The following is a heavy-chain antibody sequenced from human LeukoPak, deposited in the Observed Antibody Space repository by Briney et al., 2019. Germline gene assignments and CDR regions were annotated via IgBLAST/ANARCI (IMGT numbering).Heavy chain of an antibody. J-gene: IGHJ4*02. Sequence: GGSLRLSCAASGFTFSTSFSSSWMSWVRQAPGKGLEWVANIKEDGSEKNYVDSVKGRFTISRDNAKNSLYLQMDSLRAEDTAVYYCAKDISYSSGWYGLDYWGQGTLVTVSS. CDR2: IKEDGSEK. CDR3: AKDISYSSGWYGLDY. CDR1: GFTFSTSFSSSW. D-gene: IGHD6-19*01. V-gene: IGHV3-7*03.